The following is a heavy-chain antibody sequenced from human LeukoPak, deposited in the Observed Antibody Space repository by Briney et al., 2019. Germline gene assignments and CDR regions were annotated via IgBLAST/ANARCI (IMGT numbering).Heavy chain of an antibody. Sequence: GGSLRLSCAASGFTFSNYWMNWVRQAPGKGLECLANIKQDGSETYYADSVKGRFTISRDNAKNSLYLQMNSLRAEDTAVYYCARETPRRGETRDGYRWGQGTLVTVSS. D-gene: IGHD5-24*01. CDR1: GFTFSNYW. CDR3: ARETPRRGETRDGYR. V-gene: IGHV3-7*01. J-gene: IGHJ4*02. CDR2: IKQDGSET.